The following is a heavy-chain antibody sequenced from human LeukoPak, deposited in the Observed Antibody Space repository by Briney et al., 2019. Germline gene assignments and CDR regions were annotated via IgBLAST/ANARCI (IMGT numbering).Heavy chain of an antibody. CDR3: ARDLRYCYDSSGQEADY. V-gene: IGHV3-21*01. D-gene: IGHD3-22*01. CDR2: ISSSSSYI. Sequence: GGSLRLSCEASGFTFSSYSMNWVRQAPGKGLEWVSSISSSSSYIYYADSVKGRFTISRDNAKNSLYLQMNSLRAEDTAVYYCARDLRYCYDSSGQEADYWGQGTLVTVSS. J-gene: IGHJ4*02. CDR1: GFTFSSYS.